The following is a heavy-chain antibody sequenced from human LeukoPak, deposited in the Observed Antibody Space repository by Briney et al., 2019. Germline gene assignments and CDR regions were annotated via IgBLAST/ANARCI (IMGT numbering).Heavy chain of an antibody. CDR3: ANQGSYYDFWSVTDY. V-gene: IGHV3-30*12. J-gene: IGHJ4*02. CDR1: GFIFSNYG. D-gene: IGHD3-3*01. Sequence: GGSLRLSCAASGFIFSNYGVHWVRQAPGKGLEWVAVISYDGSNKYYADSVKGRFTISRDNSKNTLYLQMNSLRAEDTAVYYCANQGSYYDFWSVTDYWGQGTLVTVSS. CDR2: ISYDGSNK.